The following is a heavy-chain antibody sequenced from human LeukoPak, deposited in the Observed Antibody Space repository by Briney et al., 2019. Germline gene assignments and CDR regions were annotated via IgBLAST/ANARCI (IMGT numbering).Heavy chain of an antibody. V-gene: IGHV4-59*01. CDR1: GGSINSYY. CDR3: ARVTGYMTEDYFDY. CDR2: IYYSGST. D-gene: IGHD6-13*01. Sequence: PSETLSLTCTASGGSINSYYWSWIRQPPGKGLEWFGYIYYSGSTTYNPSLKSRVTISVDTSKNQFSLRLSSVTAADTAVYYCARVTGYMTEDYFDYWGQGTLITVSS. J-gene: IGHJ4*02.